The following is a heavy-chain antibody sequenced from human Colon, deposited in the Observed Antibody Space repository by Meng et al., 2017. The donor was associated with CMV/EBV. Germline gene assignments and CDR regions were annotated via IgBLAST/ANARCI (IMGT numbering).Heavy chain of an antibody. J-gene: IGHJ4*02. CDR2: IYSGGTT. CDR3: ATSRAVTATDFDY. V-gene: IGHV3-53*01. D-gene: IGHD2-21*02. CDR1: GFTVTPTY. Sequence: GGSLRLSCAASGFTVTPTYMMWVRQAPGKGLETVSFIYSGGTTYYEDSVKGRFSISRDITKNSVNLQMDTLRVEDTAVYYCATSRAVTATDFDYWGRGTRVTVSS.